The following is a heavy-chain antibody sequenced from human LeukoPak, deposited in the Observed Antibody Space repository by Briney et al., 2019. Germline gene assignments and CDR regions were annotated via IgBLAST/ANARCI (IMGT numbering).Heavy chain of an antibody. Sequence: SETLSLTCTVSGGSISSSSYYWGWIRQPPGKGLEWIGSIYYSGSTYYNPSLKSRVTLSVDTSKNQFSLKLSSVTAADTAVYYCARLANTAYYDFWSGYFPNWFDPWGQGTLVTVSS. V-gene: IGHV4-39*01. D-gene: IGHD3-3*01. J-gene: IGHJ5*02. CDR1: GGSISSSSYY. CDR2: IYYSGST. CDR3: ARLANTAYYDFWSGYFPNWFDP.